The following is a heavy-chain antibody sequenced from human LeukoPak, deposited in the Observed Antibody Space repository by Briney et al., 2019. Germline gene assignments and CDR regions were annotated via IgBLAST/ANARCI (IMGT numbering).Heavy chain of an antibody. CDR1: GFTVSSNS. D-gene: IGHD3-10*01. CDR3: ARDPYYYDSGSFAAFDI. J-gene: IGHJ3*02. V-gene: IGHV3-7*01. CDR2: IKEDGSKT. Sequence: GGSLRLSCTVSGFTVSSNSMSWVRQAPGKGLEWVANIKEDGSKTFYVDSVKGRFTISRDNAKNSLYLQMNSLRAEDTAVYYCARDPYYYDSGSFAAFDIWGQGTMVTVSS.